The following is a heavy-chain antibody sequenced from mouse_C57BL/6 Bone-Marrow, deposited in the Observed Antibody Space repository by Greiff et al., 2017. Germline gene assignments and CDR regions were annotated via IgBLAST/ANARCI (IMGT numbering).Heavy chain of an antibody. Sequence: QVQLQQSGPGLVAPSQSLSITCTVSGFSLTSYGVHWVRQPPGKGLEWLVVIWSDGSTTYNSAHKSRLSISKDNSKSQVSLKMNSLPTDDTAMYYCARHGGYYHYAMDDWGQGTSVTVSS. CDR1: GFSLTSYG. D-gene: IGHD2-3*01. CDR2: IWSDGST. J-gene: IGHJ4*01. CDR3: ARHGGYYHYAMDD. V-gene: IGHV2-6-1*01.